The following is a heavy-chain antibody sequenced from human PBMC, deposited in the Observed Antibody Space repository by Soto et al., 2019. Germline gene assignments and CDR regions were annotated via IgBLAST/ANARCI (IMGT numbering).Heavy chain of an antibody. CDR3: AATYYDFLAGLLNPKYYFDY. Sequence: QVHLQQWGAGLLKPSETLSLTCAVYGGSFSGYSSNWIRQPPGKGLEWIGEINHSGSTDYNPSLKSRVTISVDRSKNQFSLKLNSVTAADTAVYYCAATYYDFLAGLLNPKYYFDYWGQGTLVTFSS. V-gene: IGHV4-34*01. D-gene: IGHD3-9*01. CDR1: GGSFSGYS. J-gene: IGHJ4*02. CDR2: INHSGST.